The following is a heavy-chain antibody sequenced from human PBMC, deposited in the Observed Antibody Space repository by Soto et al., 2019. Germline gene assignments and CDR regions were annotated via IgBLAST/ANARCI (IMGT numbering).Heavy chain of an antibody. CDR2: IYYSGST. CDR3: ARHRRDYDILTGYSGWFDP. Sequence: SETLSLNCTVSGGSIGSSSYYWGWIRQPPGKGLEWIGSIYYSGSTYYNPSLKSRVTISVDTSKNQFSLKLSSVTAADTAVYYCARHRRDYDILTGYSGWFDPWGQG. V-gene: IGHV4-39*01. CDR1: GGSIGSSSYY. D-gene: IGHD3-9*01. J-gene: IGHJ5*02.